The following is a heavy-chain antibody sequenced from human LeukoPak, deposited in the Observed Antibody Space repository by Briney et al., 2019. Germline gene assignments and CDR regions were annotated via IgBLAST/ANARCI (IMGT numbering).Heavy chain of an antibody. J-gene: IGHJ4*02. D-gene: IGHD2-2*01. V-gene: IGHV1-69*01. CDR3: ASRLYCSNTRCRNFPFAY. CDR2: IIPIFGTA. CDR1: GGTFSSYA. Sequence: ASVKVSCKASGGTFSSYAINWVRQAPGQGLEWMGGIIPIFGTANYAQKFQDRVTITADESTSTAHMELSSMRSEDTAIYYCASRLYCSNTRCRNFPFAYWGQGTLVTVSS.